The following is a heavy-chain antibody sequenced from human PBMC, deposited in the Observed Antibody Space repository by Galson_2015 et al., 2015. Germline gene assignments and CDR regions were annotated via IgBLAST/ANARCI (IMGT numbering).Heavy chain of an antibody. CDR3: AKDPTPYGDYEQGVGMDV. CDR1: GFTFDDYA. J-gene: IGHJ6*02. D-gene: IGHD4-17*01. Sequence: SLRLSCAASGFTFDDYAMHWVRQAPGKGLEWVSGISWNSGSIGHADSVKGRFTISRDNAKNSLYLQMNSLRAEDTALYYCAKDPTPYGDYEQGVGMDVWGQGTTVTVSS. CDR2: ISWNSGSI. V-gene: IGHV3-9*01.